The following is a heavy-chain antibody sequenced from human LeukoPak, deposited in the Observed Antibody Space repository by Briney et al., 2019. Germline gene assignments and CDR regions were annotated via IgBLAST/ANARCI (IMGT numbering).Heavy chain of an antibody. CDR3: ARGPLKYYYGSGSYRSYMDV. J-gene: IGHJ6*03. V-gene: IGHV1-18*01. D-gene: IGHD3-10*01. CDR2: ISAYNGNT. Sequence: ASVKVSCKASGYTFTSYGISWVRQAPGQGLEWMGWISAYNGNTNYAQKLQGRVTMTIDTSTSTAYMELRSLRSDDTAVYYCARGPLKYYYGSGSYRSYMDVWGKGTTVTVSS. CDR1: GYTFTSYG.